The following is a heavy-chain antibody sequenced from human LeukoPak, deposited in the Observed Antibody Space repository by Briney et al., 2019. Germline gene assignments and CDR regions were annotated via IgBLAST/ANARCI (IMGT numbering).Heavy chain of an antibody. J-gene: IGHJ6*02. CDR2: ISSSSSTI. CDR3: ARVAKFEGVYGMDV. D-gene: IGHD3-10*01. CDR1: GFTFSSYS. V-gene: IGHV3-48*01. Sequence: HRGSLRLSCAASGFTFSSYSMNWVRQAPGKGLEWVSYISSSSSTIYYADSVKGRFTISRDNAKNSLYLQMNSLRAEDTAVYYCARVAKFEGVYGMDVWGQLTTVTVSS.